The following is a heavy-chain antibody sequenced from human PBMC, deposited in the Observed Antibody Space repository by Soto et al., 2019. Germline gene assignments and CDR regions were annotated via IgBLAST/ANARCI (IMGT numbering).Heavy chain of an antibody. CDR3: ATRKEYSYGYWYYYYGIDV. J-gene: IGHJ6*02. CDR1: GGSISSSSYY. CDR2: IYYSGST. V-gene: IGHV4-39*01. D-gene: IGHD5-18*01. Sequence: SETLSLTCTVSGGSISSSSYYWGWIRQPPGKGLEWIGSIYYSGSTYYNPSLKSRVTISVDTSKNQFSLKLSSVTAADTAVYYCATRKEYSYGYWYYYYGIDVWGQGTTVTVSS.